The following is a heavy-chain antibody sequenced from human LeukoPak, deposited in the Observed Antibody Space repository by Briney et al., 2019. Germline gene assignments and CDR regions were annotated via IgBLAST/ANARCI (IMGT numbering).Heavy chain of an antibody. CDR3: TTDRYYDAAYTA. Sequence: GGSLRLPCAASGFTFGNAWMSWVRQAPGKGLEWVGRIKSKTDGGTTDYGSPVKGRFTISRDDSKNTLYLRMNSLKTEDTALYYCTTDRYYDAAYTAWGQGTLVTVSS. CDR2: IKSKTDGGTT. D-gene: IGHD3-16*01. CDR1: GFTFGNAW. J-gene: IGHJ4*02. V-gene: IGHV3-15*01.